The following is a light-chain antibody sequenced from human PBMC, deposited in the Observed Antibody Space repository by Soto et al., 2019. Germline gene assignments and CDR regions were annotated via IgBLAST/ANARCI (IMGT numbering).Light chain of an antibody. CDR2: KAS. Sequence: DIQMTQSPSTLSASVGDRVTITCRASQSISSWLAWYQQKPGKAPKLLIYKASSLGSGVPSRFSGSGSGTEFPLPIRSLQPDDFSIYYCQQYNSHSSYTFGQGTKLEIK. CDR1: QSISSW. CDR3: QQYNSHSSYT. J-gene: IGKJ2*01. V-gene: IGKV1-5*03.